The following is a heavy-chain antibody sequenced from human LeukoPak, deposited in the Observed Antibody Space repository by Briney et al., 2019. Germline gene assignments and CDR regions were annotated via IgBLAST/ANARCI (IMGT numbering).Heavy chain of an antibody. Sequence: GGSLRLSCAASGFTFSSYGMHWVRQAPGKGLEWVAVISYDGSNKYYADSVKGRFTISRDNSKNTLYLQMNSLRAEDTAVYYCAKELGSSGSYSTWGQGTLVTVSS. J-gene: IGHJ5*02. CDR2: ISYDGSNK. CDR1: GFTFSSYG. D-gene: IGHD1-26*01. V-gene: IGHV3-30*18. CDR3: AKELGSSGSYST.